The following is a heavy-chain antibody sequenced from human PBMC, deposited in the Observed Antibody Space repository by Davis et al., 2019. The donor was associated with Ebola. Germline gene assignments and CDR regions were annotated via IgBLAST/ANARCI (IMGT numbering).Heavy chain of an antibody. CDR2: ISSSSSTI. V-gene: IGHV3-48*02. J-gene: IGHJ6*02. Sequence: GESLKISCAASGFIFSDYSMNWVRQAPGKGLEWVSYISSSSSTIYYADSVKGRFTISRDNAKNSLYLQMNSLRDEDTAVYYCAREYDGYGYYYYGMDVWGQGTTVTVSS. CDR3: AREYDGYGYYYYGMDV. D-gene: IGHD5-24*01. CDR1: GFIFSDYS.